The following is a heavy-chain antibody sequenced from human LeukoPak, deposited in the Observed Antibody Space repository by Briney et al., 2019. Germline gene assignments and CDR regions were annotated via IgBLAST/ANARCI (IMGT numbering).Heavy chain of an antibody. Sequence: SETLSLTCTVSGGSISSSSYYCGWIRQPPGKGLEWNGSIYYSGSTYYNPYLKSRVTISVDTSKSQFSLKLSSVTAADTAVYYCARHLYDYDSSGYYRNWFDPWGQGTLVTISS. CDR2: IYYSGST. J-gene: IGHJ5*02. CDR1: GGSISSSSYY. CDR3: ARHLYDYDSSGYYRNWFDP. D-gene: IGHD3-22*01. V-gene: IGHV4-39*01.